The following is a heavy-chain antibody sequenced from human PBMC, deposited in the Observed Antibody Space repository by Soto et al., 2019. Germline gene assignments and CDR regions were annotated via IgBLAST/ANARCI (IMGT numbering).Heavy chain of an antibody. D-gene: IGHD2-21*02. CDR3: ARMQHIVVVTAIYYYYGMDV. CDR2: IKQDGSEK. Sequence: GGSLRLSCAASGFTFSSYWMSWVRQAPGKGLEWVANIKQDGSEKYYVDSVKGRFTISRDNAKNSLYLQMNSLRAEDTAVYYCARMQHIVVVTAIYYYYGMDVWGQGTTVTVSS. V-gene: IGHV3-7*01. CDR1: GFTFSSYW. J-gene: IGHJ6*02.